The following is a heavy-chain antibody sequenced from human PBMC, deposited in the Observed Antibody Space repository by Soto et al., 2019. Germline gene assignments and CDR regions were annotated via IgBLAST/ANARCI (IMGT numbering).Heavy chain of an antibody. CDR2: ICGNGDSK. CDR1: GFTFSSYA. CDR3: AKDRGSGWTFFDY. V-gene: IGHV3-23*01. D-gene: IGHD6-19*01. J-gene: IGHJ4*02. Sequence: GGSLRLSCAASGFTFSSYAMSWVRQAPGKGLEWVAAICGNGDSKYYADSAKGQFTIFRDNSKNTLYLQMNSLRAEDTAVYYCAKDRGSGWTFFDYWGQGTPVTVSS.